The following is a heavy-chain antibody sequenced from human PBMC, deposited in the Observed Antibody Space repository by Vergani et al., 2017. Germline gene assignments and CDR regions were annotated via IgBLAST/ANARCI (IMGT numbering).Heavy chain of an antibody. J-gene: IGHJ4*02. CDR2: ISGSGSTI. V-gene: IGHV3-23*01. D-gene: IGHD4-17*01. CDR3: AKDLGDYGDYVSY. Sequence: EVQLLESGGGLVQPGGSLRLSCAASGFTFSSYAMSWVRQAPGKGLEWVSAISGSGSTIYYADSVKGRFTISRDNSKNTLYLQMNSLRAEDTAVYYCAKDLGDYGDYVSYWGQGTLVTVSS. CDR1: GFTFSSYA.